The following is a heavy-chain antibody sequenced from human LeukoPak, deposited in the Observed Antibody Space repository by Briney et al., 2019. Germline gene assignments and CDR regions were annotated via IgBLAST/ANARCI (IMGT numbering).Heavy chain of an antibody. D-gene: IGHD6-19*01. J-gene: IGHJ4*02. CDR3: ARGPEAVAGDLDY. CDR2: INHSGST. Sequence: SETLSLTCAVYGGSFSGYYWSWIRQPPGKGLEWIGEINHSGSTNYNPSLKSRVTISVDTPKNQFSLKLSSVTAADTAVYYCARGPEAVAGDLDYWGQGTLVTVSS. V-gene: IGHV4-34*01. CDR1: GGSFSGYY.